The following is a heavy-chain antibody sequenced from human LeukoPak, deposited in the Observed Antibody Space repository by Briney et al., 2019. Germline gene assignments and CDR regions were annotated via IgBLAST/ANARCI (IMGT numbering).Heavy chain of an antibody. CDR1: GGSLRGYY. CDR2: INHSGST. D-gene: IGHD3-10*01. CDR3: ASSIRGTAWLNR. V-gene: IGHV4-34*01. Sequence: SETLSLTCAVYGGSLRGYYWSWIRQPPGKGLEWIGEINHSGSTNYNPPLKSRVSISVDTSKNQFSLKLSSVTAADTAVYYCASSIRGTAWLNRWGQGTLVTVSS. J-gene: IGHJ4*02.